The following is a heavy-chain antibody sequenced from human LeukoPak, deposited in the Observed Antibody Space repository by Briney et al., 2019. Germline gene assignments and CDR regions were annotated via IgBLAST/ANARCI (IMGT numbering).Heavy chain of an antibody. V-gene: IGHV4-59*01. Sequence: SETLSLTCTVSGGSISSYYWSRIRQPPGKGLEWIGYIYYSGSTNYNPSLKSRVTISVDTSKNQFSLKLSSVTAADTAVYYCARATPDYYGGTYYFDYWSQGTLVTVSS. CDR1: GGSISSYY. CDR2: IYYSGST. J-gene: IGHJ4*02. CDR3: ARATPDYYGGTYYFDY. D-gene: IGHD4-23*01.